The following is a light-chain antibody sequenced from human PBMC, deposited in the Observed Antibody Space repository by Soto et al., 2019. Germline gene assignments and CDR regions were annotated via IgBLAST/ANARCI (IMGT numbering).Light chain of an antibody. CDR2: STT. Sequence: QAVVTQEPSLTVSPGGTVTLTCASSTGAVTSGYYPNWFQQKPGQPPRALIYSTTYKHSWTPARFSGSLLGGKAALTLSGVQPEDEADYYSLLFYGEAVVFGGGTKLTVL. CDR3: LLFYGEAVV. CDR1: TGAVTSGYY. J-gene: IGLJ2*01. V-gene: IGLV7-43*01.